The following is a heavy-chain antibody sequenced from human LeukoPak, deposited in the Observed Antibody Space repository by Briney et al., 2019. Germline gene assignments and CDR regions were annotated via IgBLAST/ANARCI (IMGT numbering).Heavy chain of an antibody. V-gene: IGHV4-39*01. CDR3: ASHRRYSTGSEEFDY. Sequence: PSETLSLTCSVSGGSISSSDYYGAWIRQPPGRGLEWIGSIYYSGNTYYNPSLKSRVTISVDTSKNQFSLKLSSVTAADTAVYYCASHRRYSTGSEEFDYWGQGTLVTVSS. J-gene: IGHJ4*02. D-gene: IGHD6-19*01. CDR2: IYYSGNT. CDR1: GGSISSSDYY.